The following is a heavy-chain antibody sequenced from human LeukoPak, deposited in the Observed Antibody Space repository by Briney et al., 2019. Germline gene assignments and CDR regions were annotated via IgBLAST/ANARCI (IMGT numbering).Heavy chain of an antibody. J-gene: IGHJ4*02. D-gene: IGHD4-17*01. CDR1: GFTFSSYA. V-gene: IGHV3-23*01. CDR2: ISGSGGST. CDR3: ARDCGDYKFDY. Sequence: GGSLRLSRAASGFTFSSYAMSWVRQAPGKGLEWVSAISGSGGSTYYADSVKGRFTISRDNSKNTLYLQMNSLRAEDTAVYYCARDCGDYKFDYWGQGTLVTVSS.